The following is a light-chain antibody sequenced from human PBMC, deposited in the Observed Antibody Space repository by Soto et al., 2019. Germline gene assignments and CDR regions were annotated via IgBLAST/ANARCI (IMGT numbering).Light chain of an antibody. CDR2: DAS. V-gene: IGKV1-5*01. Sequence: DVQMTQSPSTLSASAGDSVTITCRATQSINRWLAWYQQKPGKAPKLVIFDASRLESGVPSRFSGSGSGTEVTLTISSLQPDDFATYFCQQFSVFPWTFGQGTKVEV. CDR3: QQFSVFPWT. J-gene: IGKJ1*01. CDR1: QSINRW.